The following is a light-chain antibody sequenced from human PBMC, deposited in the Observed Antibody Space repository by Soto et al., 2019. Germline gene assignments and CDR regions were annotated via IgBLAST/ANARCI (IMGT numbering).Light chain of an antibody. V-gene: IGLV2-8*01. CDR2: DVN. Sequence: QSALTQPASLSGSPGQSITISCTGTSSDIGAYDYVSWFQQHPGKAPKLMISDVNKRPSGVPDRFSGSKSGNTASLTVSGLQAEDEADYYCSSYAGNNIYVFGAGTKLTVL. J-gene: IGLJ1*01. CDR1: SSDIGAYDY. CDR3: SSYAGNNIYV.